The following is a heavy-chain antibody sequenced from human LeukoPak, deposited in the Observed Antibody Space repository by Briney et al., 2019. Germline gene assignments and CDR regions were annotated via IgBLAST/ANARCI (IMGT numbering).Heavy chain of an antibody. Sequence: PGGSLRLSCAASGFTFSSYGMSWVRQAPGKGLEWVSGISGSGTNTNYADSVKGRFTISRDNSKNTLYLQMNSLRAEDTAVYYCAKLAVDTAMVYPFDYWGQGTLVTVSS. D-gene: IGHD5-18*01. J-gene: IGHJ4*02. V-gene: IGHV3-23*01. CDR3: AKLAVDTAMVYPFDY. CDR2: ISGSGTNT. CDR1: GFTFSSYG.